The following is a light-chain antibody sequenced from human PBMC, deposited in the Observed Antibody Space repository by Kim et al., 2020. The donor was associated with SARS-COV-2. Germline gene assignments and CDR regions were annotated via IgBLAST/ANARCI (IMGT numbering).Light chain of an antibody. CDR1: SGSIASKY. CDR2: EDN. Sequence: GKTVTISCNRSSGSIASKYVQWYQQRPGSSPTTVIYEDNQRPSGVPDRFSGSIDSSSNSASLTISGLKTEDEADYYCQSYDSSNWVFGGGTQLTVL. CDR3: QSYDSSNWV. J-gene: IGLJ3*02. V-gene: IGLV6-57*01.